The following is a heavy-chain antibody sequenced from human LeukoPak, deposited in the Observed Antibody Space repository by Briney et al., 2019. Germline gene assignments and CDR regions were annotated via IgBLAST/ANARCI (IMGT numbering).Heavy chain of an antibody. Sequence: PGGSLRLSCAASGFTFSSYSMNWVRQAPGKGLEWVSGISWNSGSIGYADSVKGRFTISRDNAKNSLFLQMNSLRPEDTALYYCAKEGYSYGDFDYWGQGTLVTVSS. CDR3: AKEGYSYGDFDY. CDR1: GFTFSSYS. D-gene: IGHD5-18*01. V-gene: IGHV3-9*01. J-gene: IGHJ4*02. CDR2: ISWNSGSI.